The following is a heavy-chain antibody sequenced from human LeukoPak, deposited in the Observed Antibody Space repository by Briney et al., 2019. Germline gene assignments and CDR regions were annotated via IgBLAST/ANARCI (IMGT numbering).Heavy chain of an antibody. Sequence: VASVKVSCKASGYTFTSYYMHWVRQAPGQGLEWMGIINPSGGSTSYAQKFQGRVTMTTDASTSTAYMELRSLRSDDTAVYYCARDNRIVVVPAAYDYWGQGTLVTVSS. CDR1: GYTFTSYY. CDR2: INPSGGST. V-gene: IGHV1-46*01. CDR3: ARDNRIVVVPAAYDY. J-gene: IGHJ4*02. D-gene: IGHD2-2*01.